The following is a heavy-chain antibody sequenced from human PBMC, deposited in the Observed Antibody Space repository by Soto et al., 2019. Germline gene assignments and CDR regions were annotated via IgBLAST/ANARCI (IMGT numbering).Heavy chain of an antibody. CDR1: GGTFTSYA. J-gene: IGHJ6*02. Sequence: QVQLVQSGAEVKKPGSSVKVSCEASGGTFTSYAISWVRQAPGQGLEWMGGIIPIFGKTKYVQKFQGRVIITADESTGKAYMELSSLRSEDTAVYYCAKGPFWSGYLRNVAYYGMDVWGQGATVTVSS. CDR3: AKGPFWSGYLRNVAYYGMDV. D-gene: IGHD3-3*01. CDR2: IIPIFGKT. V-gene: IGHV1-69*01.